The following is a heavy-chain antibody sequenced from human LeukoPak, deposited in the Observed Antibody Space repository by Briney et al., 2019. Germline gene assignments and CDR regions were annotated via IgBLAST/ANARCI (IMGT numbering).Heavy chain of an antibody. D-gene: IGHD4-17*01. CDR2: ISSLGRSYK. V-gene: IGHV3-21*01. CDR1: GFTFTFYS. CDR3: VRPSIDDYGDCGY. Sequence: GGSLRLSCAASGFTFTFYSMNWVRQAPGKGLEWISSISSLGRSYKYYADSVKGRFTISRDDAKNSLYLQMNSLRADDTAVYYCVRPSIDDYGDCGYWGQGTLVTDSS. J-gene: IGHJ4*02.